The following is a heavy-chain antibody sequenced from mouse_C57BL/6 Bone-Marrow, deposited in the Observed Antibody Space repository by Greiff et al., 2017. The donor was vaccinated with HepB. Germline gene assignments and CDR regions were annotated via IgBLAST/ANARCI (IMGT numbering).Heavy chain of an antibody. CDR2: IDPEDGDT. V-gene: IGHV14-1*01. CDR3: AREDYYGSSLAWFAY. CDR1: GFNIKDYY. D-gene: IGHD1-1*01. Sequence: VQLKESGAELVRPGASVKLSCTASGFNIKDYYMHWVKQRPEQGLEWIGRIDPEDGDTEYAPKFQGKATLTSDTSSSTAYMQLSSLTSEDSAIYFCAREDYYGSSLAWFAYWGQGTLVTVSA. J-gene: IGHJ3*01.